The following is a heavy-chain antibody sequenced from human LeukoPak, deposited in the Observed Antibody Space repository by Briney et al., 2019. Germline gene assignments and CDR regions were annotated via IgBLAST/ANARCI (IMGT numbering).Heavy chain of an antibody. CDR3: AKGDVLRSHLPVDP. D-gene: IGHD3-3*01. CDR1: GFTFSSSA. CDR2: ISASGGST. J-gene: IGHJ5*02. V-gene: IGHV3-23*01. Sequence: GGSLRLSCAASGFTFSSSAMSWVRQVPGKGLEWVSGISASGGSTSYADSVRGRFTIPRDNSKNTLYVQMNSPGDEDTAVYYCAKGDVLRSHLPVDPWGQGTLVTVSS.